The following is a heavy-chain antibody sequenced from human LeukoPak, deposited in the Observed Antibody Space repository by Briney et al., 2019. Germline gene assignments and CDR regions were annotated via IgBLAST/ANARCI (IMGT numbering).Heavy chain of an antibody. J-gene: IGHJ4*02. CDR3: AKDTSRLVVNAPLDY. V-gene: IGHV3-30*18. CDR2: ISYDGSNK. CDR1: GFTFSSYG. D-gene: IGHD2-8*02. Sequence: PGRSLRLSCAASGFTFSSYGMHWVRQAPGKGLEWVEIISYDGSNKYSADSVKGRFTISRDNPKNTLYLQMNSLRAEDTAVYYCAKDTSRLVVNAPLDYWGQGTLVTVSS.